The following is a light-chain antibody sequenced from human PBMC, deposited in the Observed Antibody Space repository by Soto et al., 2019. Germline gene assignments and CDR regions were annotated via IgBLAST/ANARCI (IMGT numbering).Light chain of an antibody. CDR1: SSDVGSYNL. CDR3: CSYAGSRHDV. CDR2: EGT. J-gene: IGLJ1*01. Sequence: QSVPTQPASVSGSPGQSITISCTGTSSDVGSYNLVSWYQQRPGKAPKFMIYEGTKRPSGVSNRFSGSKSGNTASLTISGLQAEDEADYYCCSYAGSRHDVFGTGTKLTVL. V-gene: IGLV2-23*01.